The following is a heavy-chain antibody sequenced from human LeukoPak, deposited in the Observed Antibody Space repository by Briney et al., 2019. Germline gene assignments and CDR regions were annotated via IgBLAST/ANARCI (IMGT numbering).Heavy chain of an antibody. V-gene: IGHV4-30-2*01. J-gene: IGHJ5*02. CDR2: IYHTGST. Sequence: PSQTLSLTCTVSGASISSGTYSWSWIRQPPGEGLEWIGYIYHTGSTYYNPSLKGRVTISVDTSKNQFSLRLSSVTAADTAVYYCARLQYCSGTSCYWFDPWGQGTLVTVSS. CDR3: ARLQYCSGTSCYWFDP. CDR1: GASISSGTYS. D-gene: IGHD2-2*01.